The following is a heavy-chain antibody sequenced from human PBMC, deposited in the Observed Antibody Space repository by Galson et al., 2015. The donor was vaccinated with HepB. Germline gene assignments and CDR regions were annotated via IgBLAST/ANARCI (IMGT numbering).Heavy chain of an antibody. CDR2: INSDGGTT. CDR3: ARAIPYGGYNYYYAMDV. D-gene: IGHD4-23*01. Sequence: SLRLSCAASRFTFSRYWMHWVRQAPGKGLVWVARINSDGGTTSYADSVKGRFTISRDNAENTLYLQMNSPRAEDTAVYYCARAIPYGGYNYYYAMDVWGQGTTVTVSS. V-gene: IGHV3-74*01. J-gene: IGHJ6*02. CDR1: RFTFSRYW.